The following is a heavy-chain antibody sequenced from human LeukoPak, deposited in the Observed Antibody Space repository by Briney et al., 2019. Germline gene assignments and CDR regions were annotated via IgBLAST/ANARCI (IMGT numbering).Heavy chain of an antibody. CDR1: GGTFSSYA. D-gene: IGHD3-10*01. J-gene: IGHJ6*03. CDR3: ARVAGATMAPYYMDV. CDR2: IIPIFGTA. Sequence: SVKVSCKASGGTFSSYAISWVRQAPGQGLEWMGGIIPIFGTANYAQKFQGRVTITTDGSTSTAYMELGSLRSEDTAVYYCARVAGATMAPYYMDVWGKGTTVTVSS. V-gene: IGHV1-69*05.